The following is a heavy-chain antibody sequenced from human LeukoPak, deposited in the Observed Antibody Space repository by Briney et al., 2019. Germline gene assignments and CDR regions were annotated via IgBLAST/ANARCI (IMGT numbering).Heavy chain of an antibody. CDR2: ISSNGDNT. CDR3: VRGTGY. CDR1: GFTFSIYV. V-gene: IGHV3-64D*06. J-gene: IGHJ4*02. Sequence: GGSLRLPCSVSGFTFSIYVMHWVRQAPGKGLEYVSAISSNGDNTYYADSVKGRFTISRDNSKNTLYLQMSSLRADDTAVYYCVRGTGYWGQGTLVTVSS.